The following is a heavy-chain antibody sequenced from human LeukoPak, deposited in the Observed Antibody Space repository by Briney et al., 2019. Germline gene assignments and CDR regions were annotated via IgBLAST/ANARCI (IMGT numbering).Heavy chain of an antibody. Sequence: GGSLRLSCAASGFAFSSYAMHWVRQAPGKGLEWVAVISYDGSNKYYADSVKGRFTISRDDSKNTLYLQMNSLRAEDTAVYYCAKDHGTIAAAFGPFDYWGQGTLVTVSS. CDR2: ISYDGSNK. CDR1: GFAFSSYA. J-gene: IGHJ4*02. V-gene: IGHV3-30*04. D-gene: IGHD6-13*01. CDR3: AKDHGTIAAAFGPFDY.